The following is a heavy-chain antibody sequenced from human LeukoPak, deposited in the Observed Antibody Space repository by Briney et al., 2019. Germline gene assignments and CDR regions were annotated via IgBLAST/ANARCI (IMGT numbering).Heavy chain of an antibody. CDR3: IRDKARDPYYYYYGMDV. D-gene: IGHD5-24*01. CDR2: IISSSSYI. J-gene: IGHJ6*02. V-gene: IGHV3-21*01. CDR1: GFTFSSYS. Sequence: PGGSLRLSCAAPGFTFSSYSMNWVRQAPGKGLEWVSSIISSSSYIYYADSVKGRFTISRDNAKNSLYLQMNSLRAEDTAVYYCIRDKARDPYYYYYGMDVWGQGTTVTVSS.